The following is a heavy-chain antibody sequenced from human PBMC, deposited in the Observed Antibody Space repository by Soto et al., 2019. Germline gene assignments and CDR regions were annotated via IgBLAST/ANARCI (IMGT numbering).Heavy chain of an antibody. CDR1: GYAFSNND. V-gene: IGHV1-8*01. CDR3: ARMATSGTLNWFDP. Sequence: ASVKVSCKASGYAFSNNDISWVRQATGQGLEWMGWMNPNSGNGGYAQKFQGRVTMTRDTSTSTAYMELSSLASDDTAIYYCARMATSGTLNWFDPWGQGTMVTVSS. J-gene: IGHJ5*02. CDR2: MNPNSGNG.